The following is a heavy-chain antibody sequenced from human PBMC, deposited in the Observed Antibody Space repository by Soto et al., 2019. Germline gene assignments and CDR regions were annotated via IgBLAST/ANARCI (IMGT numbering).Heavy chain of an antibody. J-gene: IGHJ4*01. Sequence: GGSLRLSCAASGFTFSTYAMTWVRQAPGKGLEWVSTISGSGSSTYYADSVNGRFTISRDNSKNTLFLQMNSLRAEDTAVYYCARDVNPSYWGRGTLVTVSS. V-gene: IGHV3-23*01. CDR3: ARDVNPSY. CDR1: GFTFSTYA. CDR2: ISGSGSST.